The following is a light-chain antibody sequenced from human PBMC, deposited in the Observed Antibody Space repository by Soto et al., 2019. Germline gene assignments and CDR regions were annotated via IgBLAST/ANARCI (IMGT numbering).Light chain of an antibody. CDR2: GAS. Sequence: EIVMTQSPATLSVSPGERATLSCRASQSVSSNLAWYQQKPGQAPRLLIYGASTRATGIPARFSGSGSGTEFTLTISSLQSEDFAVYYCQQYNNWPQTFGQGTKGDI. CDR3: QQYNNWPQT. CDR1: QSVSSN. V-gene: IGKV3-15*01. J-gene: IGKJ1*01.